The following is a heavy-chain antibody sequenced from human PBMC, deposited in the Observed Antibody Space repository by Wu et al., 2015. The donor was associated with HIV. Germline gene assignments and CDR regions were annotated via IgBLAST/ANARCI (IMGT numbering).Heavy chain of an antibody. V-gene: IGHV1-2*02. CDR1: GYTFTGYY. J-gene: IGHJ3*02. CDR3: ARDRGSGSPHDAFDI. D-gene: IGHD3-22*01. Sequence: QVQLVQSGAEVKKPGASVKVSCKASGYTFTGYYMHWVRQAPGQGLEWMGWINPNSGGTNYAQKFQGRVTMTRDTSISTAYMELSRLRSDDTAVYYCARDRGSGSPHDAFDIWGQGTMVTVSS. CDR2: INPNSGGT.